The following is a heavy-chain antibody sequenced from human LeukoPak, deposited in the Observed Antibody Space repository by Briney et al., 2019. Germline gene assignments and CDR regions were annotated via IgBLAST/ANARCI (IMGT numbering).Heavy chain of an antibody. J-gene: IGHJ4*02. D-gene: IGHD5-18*01. CDR3: ARDCSYGFYY. Sequence: PGGSLRLSCPASGSTFSDYYMSWIRQAPGKGLEWVSYISSSGSTIYYADSVKGRFTISRDNAKSSLELQMNSLRAQDTAVYYCARDCSYGFYYLGQGTLVTVSS. CDR1: GSTFSDYY. V-gene: IGHV3-11*01. CDR2: ISSSGSTI.